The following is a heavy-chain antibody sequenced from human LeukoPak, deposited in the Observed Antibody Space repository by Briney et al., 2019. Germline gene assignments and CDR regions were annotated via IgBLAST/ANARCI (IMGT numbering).Heavy chain of an antibody. J-gene: IGHJ6*03. CDR1: GGSFSGYY. D-gene: IGHD5-12*01. CDR3: ARGENGVATITSRDYYYYYMDV. Sequence: SETLSLTCAVYGGSFSGYYWSWIRQPPGKGLEWIGEINRSGSTNYNPSLKSRVTISVDTSKNQFSLKLSSATAEDTAVYYCARGENGVATITSRDYYYYYMDVWGKGTTVTVSS. V-gene: IGHV4-34*01. CDR2: INRSGST.